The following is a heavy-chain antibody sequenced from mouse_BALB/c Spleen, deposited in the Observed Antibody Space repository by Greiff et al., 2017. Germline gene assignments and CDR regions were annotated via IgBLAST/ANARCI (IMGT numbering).Heavy chain of an antibody. J-gene: IGHJ4*01. CDR3: ARTLYGNHHYYAMDY. V-gene: IGHV5-17*02. Sequence: VQRVESGGGLVQPGGSRKLSCAASGFTFSSFGMHWVRQAPEKGLEWVAYISSGSSTIYYADTVKGRFTISRDNPKNTLFLQMTSLRSEDTAMYYCARTLYGNHHYYAMDYWGQGTSVTVSS. D-gene: IGHD2-1*01. CDR1: GFTFSSFG. CDR2: ISSGSSTI.